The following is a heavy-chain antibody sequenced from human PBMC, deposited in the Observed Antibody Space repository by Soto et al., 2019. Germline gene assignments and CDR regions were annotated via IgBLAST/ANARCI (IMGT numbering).Heavy chain of an antibody. CDR1: GYTFTGYY. D-gene: IGHD2-15*01. Sequence: ASVKVSCKASGYTFTGYYMHWVRQAPGQGLEWMGWINPNSGGTNYAQKFQGRVTMTRDTSISTAYMELSRLRSDDTAVYYCTRDQGGWSPPIYWGQGTLVTVSS. J-gene: IGHJ4*02. CDR2: INPNSGGT. V-gene: IGHV1-2*02. CDR3: TRDQGGWSPPIY.